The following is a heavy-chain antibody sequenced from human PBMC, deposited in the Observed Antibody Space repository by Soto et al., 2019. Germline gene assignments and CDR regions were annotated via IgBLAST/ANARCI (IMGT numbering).Heavy chain of an antibody. CDR3: ARARQKRYCSGGSCYSDWFDP. J-gene: IGHJ5*02. Sequence: ASVKVSCKASGYTFTGYYMHWVRQAPGQGLEWMGWINPNSGGTNYAQKFQGWVTMTRDTSISTAYMELSRLRSDDTAVYYCARARQKRYCSGGSCYSDWFDPWGQGTLVTVSS. CDR1: GYTFTGYY. CDR2: INPNSGGT. D-gene: IGHD2-15*01. V-gene: IGHV1-2*04.